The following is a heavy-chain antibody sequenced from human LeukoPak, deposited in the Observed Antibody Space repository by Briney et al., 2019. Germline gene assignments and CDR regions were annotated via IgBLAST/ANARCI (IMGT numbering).Heavy chain of an antibody. CDR1: GFTFSSYA. CDR3: ARLLRFYYFYYGMDV. CDR2: ISNDGSNK. J-gene: IGHJ6*02. V-gene: IGHV3-30*04. Sequence: GGSLRLSCSGSGFTFSSYAMHWVRQAPGKGLEWVAVISNDGSNKYYADSVKGRFTISRDNSKNTLNLQMNSLRTEDTAVYYCARLLRFYYFYYGMDVWGQGTTVTVSS. D-gene: IGHD5/OR15-5a*01.